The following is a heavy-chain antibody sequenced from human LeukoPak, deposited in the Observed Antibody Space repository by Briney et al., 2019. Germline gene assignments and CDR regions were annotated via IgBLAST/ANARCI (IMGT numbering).Heavy chain of an antibody. CDR2: ISGSGGST. J-gene: IGHJ4*02. V-gene: IGHV3-23*01. D-gene: IGHD6-13*01. Sequence: PGGSLRLSCVASGFTFSSYAVTWVRQAPGKGLEWVSAISGSGGSTYYADSVKGRFTISRDNSKNTLYLQMNSQRAEDTAVYSCAKTKGYPYYFDYWGQGILVTVSS. CDR1: GFTFSSYA. CDR3: AKTKGYPYYFDY.